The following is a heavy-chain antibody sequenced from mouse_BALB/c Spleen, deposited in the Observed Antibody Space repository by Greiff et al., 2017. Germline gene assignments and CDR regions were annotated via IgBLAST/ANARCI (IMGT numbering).Heavy chain of an antibody. CDR3: ARDIDYDHSFAY. CDR1: GFTFTDYY. V-gene: IGHV7-3*02. J-gene: IGHJ3*01. D-gene: IGHD2-4*01. CDR2: IRNKANGYTT. Sequence: DVMLVESGGGLVQPGGSLRLSCATSGFTFTDYYMSWVRQPPGKALEWLGFIRNKANGYTTEYSASVKGRFTISRDNSQSILYLQMNTLRAEDSATYYCARDIDYDHSFAYWGQGTLVTVSA.